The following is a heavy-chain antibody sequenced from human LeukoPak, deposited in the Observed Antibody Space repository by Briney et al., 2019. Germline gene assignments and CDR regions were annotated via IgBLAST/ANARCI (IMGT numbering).Heavy chain of an antibody. J-gene: IGHJ5*02. Sequence: GGSLRLSCAASGFAFSNYWMHWVRQAPGKGLEWVSVIYSDESSTSFAESVKGRFAISRDNAKNTLYLQMNTLRAEDTAVYYCARGHYYLWSGYNHYSTAFDPWGQGTLVTVSS. D-gene: IGHD3-3*01. CDR1: GFAFSNYW. V-gene: IGHV3-74*01. CDR3: ARGHYYLWSGYNHYSTAFDP. CDR2: IYSDESST.